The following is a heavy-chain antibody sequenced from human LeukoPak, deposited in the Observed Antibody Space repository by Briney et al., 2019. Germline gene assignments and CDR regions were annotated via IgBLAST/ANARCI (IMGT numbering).Heavy chain of an antibody. CDR1: GFTFSSYG. CDR3: ARSGLFYGSGSHFDY. J-gene: IGHJ4*02. CDR2: IWYDGSNK. Sequence: GGSLRLSCAASGFTFSSYGMHWVRQAPVKGLEWVAVIWYDGSNKYYADSVKGRFTISRDNSKNTLYLQMNSLRAEDTAVYYCARSGLFYGSGSHFDYWGQGTLVTVSS. V-gene: IGHV3-33*01. D-gene: IGHD3-10*01.